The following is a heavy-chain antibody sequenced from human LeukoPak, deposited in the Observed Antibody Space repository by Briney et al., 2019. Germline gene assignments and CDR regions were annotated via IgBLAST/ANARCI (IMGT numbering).Heavy chain of an antibody. Sequence: SETLSLTCTVSGGSISSYYWSWIRQPPGKGLEWIGYIYYSGSTNYNPSLKSRVTISVDTSKNQFSLKLSSVTAADTAVYYCARGGRYSSSWSDYWGQGTLVTVSS. J-gene: IGHJ4*02. CDR2: IYYSGST. CDR3: ARGGRYSSSWSDY. CDR1: GGSISSYY. D-gene: IGHD6-13*01. V-gene: IGHV4-59*01.